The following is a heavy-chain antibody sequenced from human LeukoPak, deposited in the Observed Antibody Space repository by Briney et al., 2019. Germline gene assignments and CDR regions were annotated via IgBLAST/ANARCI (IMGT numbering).Heavy chain of an antibody. D-gene: IGHD3-9*01. V-gene: IGHV1-69*13. J-gene: IGHJ6*02. CDR1: GGTFSSYA. CDR3: ARGLLRYFDSGFDYYYGMDV. CDR2: IIPIFGTA. Sequence: ASVKVSCKASGGTFSSYAISWVRQAPGQGLEWMGGIIPIFGTANYAQKFQGRVTITADESTSTAYMELSSLRSEDTAVYYCARGLLRYFDSGFDYYYGMDVWGQGTTVTVSS.